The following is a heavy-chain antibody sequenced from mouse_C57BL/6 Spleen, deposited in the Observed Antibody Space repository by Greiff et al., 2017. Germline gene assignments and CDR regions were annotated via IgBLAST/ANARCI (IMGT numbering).Heavy chain of an antibody. V-gene: IGHV1-50*01. CDR2: IDPSDSYT. Sequence: QVQLQQPGAELVKPGASVKLSCKASGYTFTSYWMQWVKQRPGQGLEWIGEIDPSDSYTNYNQKFKGKATLTVDTSSSTAYMQLSSLTSEDSAVYYCARVTHYAMDYWGQGTSVTVSS. J-gene: IGHJ4*01. D-gene: IGHD2-1*01. CDR1: GYTFTSYW. CDR3: ARVTHYAMDY.